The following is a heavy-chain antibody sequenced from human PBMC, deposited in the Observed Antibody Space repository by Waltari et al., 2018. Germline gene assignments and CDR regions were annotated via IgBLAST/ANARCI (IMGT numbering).Heavy chain of an antibody. V-gene: IGHV1-8*03. CDR3: ARGPSIAAADAAYYFDY. J-gene: IGHJ4*02. CDR2: MNPNSGNT. Sequence: QVQLVQSGAEVKKPGASVKVSCKASGYTFTSYDINWVRWATGQGLEWMGWMNPNSGNTGYAQKFQGRVTITRNTSISTAYMELSSLRSEDTAVYYCARGPSIAAADAAYYFDYWGQGTLVTVSS. D-gene: IGHD6-13*01. CDR1: GYTFTSYD.